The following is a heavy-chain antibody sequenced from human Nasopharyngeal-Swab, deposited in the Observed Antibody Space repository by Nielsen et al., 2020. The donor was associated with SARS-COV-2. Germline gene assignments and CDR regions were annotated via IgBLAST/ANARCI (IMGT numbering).Heavy chain of an antibody. J-gene: IGHJ5*02. D-gene: IGHD2-8*01. Sequence: GGSLRLSCVASGYSFRTYGMSWVRQAPGQGLEWVAATSGCGAISGSGGSTYYADSVKGRFTISRDNSKNTLSLQMNSLRADDTAVYYCARDGQSRTNWFDPWGQGTVVTVSS. CDR3: ARDGQSRTNWFDP. CDR1: GYSFRTYG. CDR2: TSGCGAISGSGGST. V-gene: IGHV3-23*01.